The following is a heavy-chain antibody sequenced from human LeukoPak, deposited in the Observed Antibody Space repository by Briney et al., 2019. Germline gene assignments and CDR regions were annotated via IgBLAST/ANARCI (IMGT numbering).Heavy chain of an antibody. CDR1: GGSISSYY. CDR3: ARSYYDSSGYYIDY. Sequence: SETLSLTCTVSGGSISSYYWSWIRQPPGKGLEWIGEIKHSGSTNYNPSLKSRVTISVDTSKNQFSLKLSSVTAADTAVYYCARSYYDSSGYYIDYWGQGTLVTVSS. J-gene: IGHJ4*02. D-gene: IGHD3-22*01. CDR2: IKHSGST. V-gene: IGHV4-34*01.